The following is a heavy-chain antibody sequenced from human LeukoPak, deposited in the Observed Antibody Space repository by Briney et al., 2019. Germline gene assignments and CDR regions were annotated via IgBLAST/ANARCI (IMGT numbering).Heavy chain of an antibody. CDR2: ISSSSSTI. D-gene: IGHD3-16*02. J-gene: IGHJ4*02. Sequence: PGGSLRLSCAASGFTFSSYSMSWVRQAPGKGLEWVSYISSSSSTIYYADSVKGRFTISRDNAKNSLYLQMNSLRDEDTAVYYCARDQSGVYVWGSYRGIFDYWGQGTLVTVSS. V-gene: IGHV3-48*02. CDR3: ARDQSGVYVWGSYRGIFDY. CDR1: GFTFSSYS.